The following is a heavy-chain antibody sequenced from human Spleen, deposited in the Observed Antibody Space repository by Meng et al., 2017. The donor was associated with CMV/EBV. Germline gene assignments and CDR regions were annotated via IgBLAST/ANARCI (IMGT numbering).Heavy chain of an antibody. CDR3: ARRGYCSSTSCYIRGGWFDP. D-gene: IGHD2-2*02. V-gene: IGHV4-38-2*02. J-gene: IGHJ5*02. CDR2: IYYSGST. Sequence: SETLSLTCTVSGYSISSGYYWGWIRQPPGKGLEWIGSIYYSGSTYYNPSLKSRVTISVDTSKNQFSLKLSSVTAADTAVYYCARRGYCSSTSCYIRGGWFDPWGQGTLVTVSS. CDR1: GYSISSGYY.